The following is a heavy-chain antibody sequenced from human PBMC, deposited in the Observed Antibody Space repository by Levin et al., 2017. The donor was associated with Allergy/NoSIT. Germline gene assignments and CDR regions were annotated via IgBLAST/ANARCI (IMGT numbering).Heavy chain of an antibody. V-gene: IGHV3-48*01. Sequence: GGSLRLSCAASGFTFSSYSMNWVRQAPGKGLEWVSYISSSSSTIYYADSVKGRFTISRDNAKNSLYLQMNSLRAEDTAVYYCARSHDYVWGSYRRYYYGMDGWGQGTTVTVSS. D-gene: IGHD3-16*02. CDR1: GFTFSSYS. J-gene: IGHJ6*02. CDR3: ARSHDYVWGSYRRYYYGMDG. CDR2: ISSSSSTI.